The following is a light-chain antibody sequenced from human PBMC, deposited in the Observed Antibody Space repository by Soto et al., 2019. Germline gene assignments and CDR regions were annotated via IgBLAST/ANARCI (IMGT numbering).Light chain of an antibody. CDR2: DVS. V-gene: IGLV2-14*03. CDR3: SSHTTSSTQV. Sequence: QSALTQPASVSGSPGQSITISCSGTSSDVGAYNYVSWYQQHPGKAPKPMIYDVSNRPSGVSNRFSGSKSGNAASLIISGLQAEDEADYYYSSHTTSSTQVFGTGTKVTVL. J-gene: IGLJ1*01. CDR1: SSDVGAYNY.